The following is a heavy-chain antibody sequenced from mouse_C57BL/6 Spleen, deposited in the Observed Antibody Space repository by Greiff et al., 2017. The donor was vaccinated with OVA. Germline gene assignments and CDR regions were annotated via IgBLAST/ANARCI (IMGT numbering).Heavy chain of an antibody. CDR2: INPSNGGT. CDR3: ARSGGPHWYFDV. Sequence: VQLQQSGPELVKPGASVKLSCKASGYTFTSYWMHWVKQRPGQGLEWIGNINPSNGGTNYNEKFKSKATLTVDKSSSTAYMQLSSLTSEDSAVYYCARSGGPHWYFDVWGTGTTVTVSS. V-gene: IGHV1-53*01. CDR1: GYTFTSYW. J-gene: IGHJ1*03.